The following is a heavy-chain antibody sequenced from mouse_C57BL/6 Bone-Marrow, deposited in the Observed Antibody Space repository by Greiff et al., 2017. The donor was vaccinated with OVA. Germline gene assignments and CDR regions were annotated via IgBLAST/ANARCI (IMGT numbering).Heavy chain of an antibody. J-gene: IGHJ4*01. CDR2: IYPGSGST. Sequence: QVQLQQPGAELVKPGASVKMSCKASGYTFTSYWITWVKQRPGQGLEWFGDIYPGSGSTNYNEQCKSKATLTVDTSSSPAYMKLSSLTSEDSAVYYCAREVDYPYAMDYWGQGTSVTVSS. V-gene: IGHV1-55*01. CDR3: AREVDYPYAMDY. CDR1: GYTFTSYW. D-gene: IGHD2-4*01.